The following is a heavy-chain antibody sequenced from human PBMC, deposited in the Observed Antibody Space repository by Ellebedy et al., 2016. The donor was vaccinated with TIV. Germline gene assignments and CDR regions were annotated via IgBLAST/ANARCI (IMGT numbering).Heavy chain of an antibody. J-gene: IGHJ4*02. V-gene: IGHV3-23*01. D-gene: IGHD3-22*01. Sequence: GESLKISXAASGFTFSSYALSWVRQAPGKGLEWVSGISGSGGTTYYADSVKGRFTISRDNSKNTLYLQMNSLRAEDTAVYYCARDGSRSDYYPYFTHYFDHWGQGTLVTVSS. CDR2: ISGSGGTT. CDR1: GFTFSSYA. CDR3: ARDGSRSDYYPYFTHYFDH.